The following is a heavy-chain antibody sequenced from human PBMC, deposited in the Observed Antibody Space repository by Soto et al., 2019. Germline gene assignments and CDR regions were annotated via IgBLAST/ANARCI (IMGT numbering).Heavy chain of an antibody. D-gene: IGHD3-10*01. V-gene: IGHV2-5*02. J-gene: IGHJ5*02. Sequence: SGPTLVNPTQTLTLTCTCSGFSLSTSGAGVGWIRQPPGRALEWLALIYWDDDKRYSPSLKSRLTITKDTSKNQVVLTMTNMDPVDTATYYCAQGSGSYDWLDAWGEGTLVTVSS. CDR1: GFSLSTSGAG. CDR2: IYWDDDK. CDR3: AQGSGSYDWLDA.